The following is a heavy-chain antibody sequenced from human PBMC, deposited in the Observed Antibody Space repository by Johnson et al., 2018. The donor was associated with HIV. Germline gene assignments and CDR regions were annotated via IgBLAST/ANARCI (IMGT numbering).Heavy chain of an antibody. D-gene: IGHD2-8*02. V-gene: IGHV3-53*01. CDR2: IFIGGTT. CDR1: GFTVSSNY. Sequence: VQLVESGGGLIQPGGSLRLSCAASGFTVSSNYMTWVRQAPGKGLEWVSVIFIGGTTYYADSVKGRFIISRDDSKSIADLQMNSLKTEDPADYYCTRYCTGGVCYPPGDVFDIWGQGTMVTVSS. J-gene: IGHJ3*02. CDR3: TRYCTGGVCYPPGDVFDI.